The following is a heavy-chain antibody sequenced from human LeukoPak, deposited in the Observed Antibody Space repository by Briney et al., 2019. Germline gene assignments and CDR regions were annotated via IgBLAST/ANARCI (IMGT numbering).Heavy chain of an antibody. CDR3: ARPDYDFWSGYYTGDDAFDI. D-gene: IGHD3-3*01. Sequence: SETLSLTCAVYGGSFSGYYWSWIRQPPGKGLEWIGEINHSGSTNYNPSLKSRVTISVDTSKNQFSLKLSSVTAADTAVYYCARPDYDFWSGYYTGDDAFDIWGQGTMVTVSS. V-gene: IGHV4-34*01. CDR2: INHSGST. CDR1: GGSFSGYY. J-gene: IGHJ3*02.